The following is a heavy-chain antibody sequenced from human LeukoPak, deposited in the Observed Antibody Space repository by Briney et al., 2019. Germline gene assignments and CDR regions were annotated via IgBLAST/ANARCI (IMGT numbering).Heavy chain of an antibody. CDR2: IYSGGST. Sequence: GGSLRLSCAASGFTVSSNYMSWVRQAPGKGLEWVSVIYSGGSTYYADSVKGRFTISRDNSKNTLYLQMNSLRAEDTAVYYCARLEWELLGFDIWGQGTMVTVSS. CDR1: GFTVSSNY. D-gene: IGHD1-26*01. CDR3: ARLEWELLGFDI. V-gene: IGHV3-53*01. J-gene: IGHJ3*02.